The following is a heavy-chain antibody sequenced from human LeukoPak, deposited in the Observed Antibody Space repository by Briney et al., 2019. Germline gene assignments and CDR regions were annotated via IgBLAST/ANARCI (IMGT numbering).Heavy chain of an antibody. J-gene: IGHJ4*02. CDR1: GFTFTTYN. D-gene: IGHD2-2*01. V-gene: IGHV3-21*01. CDR3: ARSVMSSWDQPLTNFDY. Sequence: GGSLRLSCVASGFTFTTYNMNWVRPAPGKGVEWVSPISGSSSYIYYADSVKGRFTISRDNAKNSLYLQMNSLRAEDTAVYYCARSVMSSWDQPLTNFDYWGQGTLVTVSS. CDR2: ISGSSSYI.